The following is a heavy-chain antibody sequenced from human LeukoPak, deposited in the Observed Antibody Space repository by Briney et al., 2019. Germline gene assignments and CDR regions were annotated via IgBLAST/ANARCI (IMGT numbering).Heavy chain of an antibody. CDR3: ARGRHSGYDYFLDY. CDR2: ISYDGINQ. Sequence: PGGSLRLSCAASEFNFGNYAIHWVHQAPGKGLESAAFISYDGINQYYGDSVKGRFSISRDNSKNTLSLQMNSLIAEDTAVYYWARGRHSGYDYFLDYWSQGTLVTVSS. CDR1: EFNFGNYA. D-gene: IGHD5-12*01. V-gene: IGHV3-30*01. J-gene: IGHJ4*02.